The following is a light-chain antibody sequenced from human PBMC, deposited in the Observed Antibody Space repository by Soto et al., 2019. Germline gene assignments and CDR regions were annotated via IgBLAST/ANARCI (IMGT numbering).Light chain of an antibody. CDR1: QGISNY. V-gene: IGKV1-27*01. Sequence: DIQRTQSPSSLSASVGDTVTITCRASQGISNYLAWYQQKPGQVPNLLIYAASTLQSGVPSRFSGSGSGTDFTLTFSSLRPEDVATYYCQKYNNAPRTFGQGTKVEI. CDR3: QKYNNAPRT. CDR2: AAS. J-gene: IGKJ1*01.